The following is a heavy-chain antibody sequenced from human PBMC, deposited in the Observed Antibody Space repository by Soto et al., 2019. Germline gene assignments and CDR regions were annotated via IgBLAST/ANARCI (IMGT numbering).Heavy chain of an antibody. CDR1: GGSIVSNKW. V-gene: IGHV4-4*02. Sequence: SETLSLTCAVSGGSIVSNKWWSWVRQPPGKGLEWIGEIYHGGSTNYTPSLKSRATISLDKSRNQFSLKLSSVTAADTAVYYCARVYSGSYYDYWGQGTLVTVSS. CDR2: IYHGGST. J-gene: IGHJ4*02. CDR3: ARVYSGSYYDY. D-gene: IGHD1-26*01.